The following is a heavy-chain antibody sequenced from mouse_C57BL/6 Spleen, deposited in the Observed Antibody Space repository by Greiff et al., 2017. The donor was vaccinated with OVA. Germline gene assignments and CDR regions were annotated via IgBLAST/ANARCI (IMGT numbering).Heavy chain of an antibody. Sequence: QVHLQQPGAELVKPGASVKMSCKASGFTFTSYWITWVKQRPGQGLEWIGDIYPGSGSTNYNEKFKSKATLTVDTSSSTAYMQLSSLTSEDTAVYYCTRSNDYDVGFDYWGQGTTLTVSS. CDR2: IYPGSGST. J-gene: IGHJ2*01. CDR3: TRSNDYDVGFDY. D-gene: IGHD2-4*01. V-gene: IGHV1-55*01. CDR1: GFTFTSYW.